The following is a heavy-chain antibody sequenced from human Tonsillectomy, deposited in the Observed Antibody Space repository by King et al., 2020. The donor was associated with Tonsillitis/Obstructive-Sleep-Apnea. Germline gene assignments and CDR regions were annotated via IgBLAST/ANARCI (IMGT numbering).Heavy chain of an antibody. CDR2: ISYDGSNK. CDR1: GFTFSSYA. CDR3: ARKALDQYYDFWSGLRVTYYFDY. V-gene: IGHV3-30*04. J-gene: IGHJ4*02. D-gene: IGHD3-3*01. Sequence: VQLVESGGGVVQPGRSLRFSCAASGFTFSSYAMHWVRQAPGKGLEWVAVISYDGSNKYYADSVKGRFTISRDNSKNTLYLQMNSLRAEDTAVYYCARKALDQYYDFWSGLRVTYYFDYWGQGTLVTVSS.